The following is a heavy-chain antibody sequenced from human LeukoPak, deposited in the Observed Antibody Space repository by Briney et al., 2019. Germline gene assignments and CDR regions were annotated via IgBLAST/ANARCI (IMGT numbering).Heavy chain of an antibody. V-gene: IGHV3-48*01. CDR1: AFTLSNYS. Sequence: GGSLKLSCAASAFTLSNYSMAWVRQAPGKGLEWISCISSSSRTIYYADSVKGRFTISRDNAKNSLSVQMTTLRAEDTAVYYCARLFWNGYYPISFDHYYGMDVWGQGTTVTVSS. J-gene: IGHJ6*02. CDR2: ISSSSRTI. D-gene: IGHD3-3*01. CDR3: ARLFWNGYYPISFDHYYGMDV.